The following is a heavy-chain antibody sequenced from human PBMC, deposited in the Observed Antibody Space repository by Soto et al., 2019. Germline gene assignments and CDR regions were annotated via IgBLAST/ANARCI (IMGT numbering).Heavy chain of an antibody. J-gene: IGHJ4*02. D-gene: IGHD5-12*01. V-gene: IGHV4-39*01. CDR2: IYYSGST. CDR1: GGSISSSSYY. CDR3: ARLRGYSGYADY. Sequence: PSETLSLTCTVSGGSISSSSYYWGWIRQPPGKGLERIGSIYYSGSTYYNPSLKSRVTISVDTSKNQFSLKLSSVTAADTAVYYCARLRGYSGYADYWGQGTLVTVSS.